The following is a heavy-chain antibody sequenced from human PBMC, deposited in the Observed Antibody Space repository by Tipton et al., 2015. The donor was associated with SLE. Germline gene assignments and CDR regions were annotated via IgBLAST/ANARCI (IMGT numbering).Heavy chain of an antibody. J-gene: IGHJ3*02. CDR1: GFIFSSYS. CDR3: ARARYCSSTSCYSKTYAFDI. D-gene: IGHD2-2*01. Sequence: SLRLSCAASGFIFSSYSMNWVRQAPGKGLEWVSSISSSSSYIYYADSVKGRFTISRDNSKDTLYLQMIALRAEDTAVYYCARARYCSSTSCYSKTYAFDIWGQGTMVTVSS. V-gene: IGHV3-21*01. CDR2: ISSSSSYI.